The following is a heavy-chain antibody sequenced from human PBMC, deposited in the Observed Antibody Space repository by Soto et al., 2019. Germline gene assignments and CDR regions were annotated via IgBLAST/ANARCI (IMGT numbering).Heavy chain of an antibody. CDR3: ARGLDRTMVRGVRYDY. D-gene: IGHD3-10*01. J-gene: IGHJ4*02. Sequence: SETLSLTCTVSGGTIISSSYYWGWIRQPPGKGLEWIGSIYYSGSTYYNPSLKSRVTISVDTSKNQFSLKLSSVTAADTAVYYCARGLDRTMVRGVRYDYWGQGTLVTVSS. CDR2: IYYSGST. V-gene: IGHV4-39*01. CDR1: GGTIISSSYY.